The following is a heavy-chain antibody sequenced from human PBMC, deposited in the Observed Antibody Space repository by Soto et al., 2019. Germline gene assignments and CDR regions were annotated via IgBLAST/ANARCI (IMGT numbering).Heavy chain of an antibody. CDR2: ISYSGTT. Sequence: SETLSLTCKVSGDSVSSGRDFWSWIRQHPGMALEWIGYISYSGTTYYTPSLRSRVSISIDTSQNQFSLRLDSVTAADTAVYYCARGRPMRGAKTFFDYWGQGTRVTVSS. J-gene: IGHJ4*02. V-gene: IGHV4-31*03. D-gene: IGHD1-26*01. CDR3: ARGRPMRGAKTFFDY. CDR1: GDSVSSGRDF.